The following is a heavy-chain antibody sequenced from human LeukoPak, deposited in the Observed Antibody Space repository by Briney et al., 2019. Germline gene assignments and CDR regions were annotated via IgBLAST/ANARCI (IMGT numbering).Heavy chain of an antibody. CDR2: IKQDGSEE. V-gene: IGHV3-7*01. Sequence: GGSLRLSCAASGFTFSSYYMSWVRQAPGKGLEWVANIKQDGSEEYYVDSVKGRFTISRDNAKDSLYLQMNSLRVEDTAVYYCTRDPEVPMDVWGQGTTVTVSS. J-gene: IGHJ6*02. D-gene: IGHD2-2*01. CDR3: TRDPEVPMDV. CDR1: GFTFSSYY.